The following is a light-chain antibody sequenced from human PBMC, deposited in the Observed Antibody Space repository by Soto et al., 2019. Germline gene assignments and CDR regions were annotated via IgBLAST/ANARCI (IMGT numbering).Light chain of an antibody. J-gene: IGKJ1*01. V-gene: IGKV3-15*01. Sequence: EIVMTQSPATLSASPWERATLSCIASQSVSSNLAWYQQKPGQAPRLLIYGASTRATAIPARFSGSGSGTEFTLTISSLQSEDFAVYYCQQYNNWPPWTFGQGTKVDI. CDR1: QSVSSN. CDR2: GAS. CDR3: QQYNNWPPWT.